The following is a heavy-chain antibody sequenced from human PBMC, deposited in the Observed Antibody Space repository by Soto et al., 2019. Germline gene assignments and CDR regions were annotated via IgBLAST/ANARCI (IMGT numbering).Heavy chain of an antibody. CDR2: ISYDGSNK. Sequence: GGSLGLSCAASGFNLNSHGMHGFRQAPGKGLEWVAVISYDGSNKYYADSVKGRFTISRDNSKNTLYLQMNSLRAEDTAVYYCAKSPHVKSLSIYWGQGPLVTVSS. J-gene: IGHJ4*02. CDR3: AKSPHVKSLSIY. CDR1: GFNLNSHG. V-gene: IGHV3-30*18. D-gene: IGHD3-16*01.